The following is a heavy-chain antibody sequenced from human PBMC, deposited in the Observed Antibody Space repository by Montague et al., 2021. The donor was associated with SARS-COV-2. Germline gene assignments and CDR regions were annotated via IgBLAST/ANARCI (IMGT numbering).Heavy chain of an antibody. CDR2: ISDDGRSA. CDR1: GLTFRTYA. Sequence: SLRLSCAASGLTFRTYAMTWVRLAPGKGLEWVAGISDDGRSAYYGGSVGGRFTISRDNSKNALYLQMNSLRAEDTAIYYCAKVVAPEVWSITSWFGMDVWGQGTTVTVSS. D-gene: IGHD2-2*01. V-gene: IGHV3-23*01. J-gene: IGHJ6*02. CDR3: AKVVAPEVWSITSWFGMDV.